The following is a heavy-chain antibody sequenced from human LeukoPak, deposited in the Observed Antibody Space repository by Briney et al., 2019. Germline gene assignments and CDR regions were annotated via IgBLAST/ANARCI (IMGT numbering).Heavy chain of an antibody. J-gene: IGHJ4*02. CDR3: ARGILWGTDY. V-gene: IGHV4-34*01. CDR1: GGSFSGYY. D-gene: IGHD2-21*01. Sequence: SETLSLTCAVYGGSFSGYYWSWIRQPPGKGLEWIGGINHSGSTNYNPSLKSRVTISVDTSKNQFSLKLSSVTAADTAVYYCARGILWGTDYWGQGALVTVSS. CDR2: INHSGST.